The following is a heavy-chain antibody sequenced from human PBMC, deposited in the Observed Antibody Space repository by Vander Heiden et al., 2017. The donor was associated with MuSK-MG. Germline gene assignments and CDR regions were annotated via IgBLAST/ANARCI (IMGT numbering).Heavy chain of an antibody. CDR3: AKVIPIDCSITSCLGWFDP. CDR1: GFTFSSYA. Sequence: VQLLESGGRLVQPGGSLRLPCAASGFTFSSYALTWVRQGPGRGLQWVSAITSSADTTYYPDSVRGRFTISRDNSNNMLYLQMNSLRDEDTAIYYCAKVIPIDCSITSCLGWFDPWGQGTLVTVSS. V-gene: IGHV3-23*01. J-gene: IGHJ5*02. CDR2: ITSSADTT. D-gene: IGHD2-2*01.